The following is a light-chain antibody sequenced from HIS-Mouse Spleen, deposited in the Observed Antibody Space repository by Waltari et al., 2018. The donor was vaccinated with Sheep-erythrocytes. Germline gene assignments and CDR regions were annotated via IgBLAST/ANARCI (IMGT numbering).Light chain of an antibody. J-gene: IGKJ3*01. CDR2: DAS. Sequence: EIVLTQSPATLSLSPGERATLSCRASQSVSSYLAWYQQKPGQASRLLISDASNRATGIPARFSGSGSGTDFTLTISSLEPEDFAVYYCQQRSNWIFTFGPGTKVDIK. CDR3: QQRSNWIFT. CDR1: QSVSSY. V-gene: IGKV3-11*01.